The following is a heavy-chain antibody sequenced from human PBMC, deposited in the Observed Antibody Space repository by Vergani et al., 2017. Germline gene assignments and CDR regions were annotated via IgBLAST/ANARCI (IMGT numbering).Heavy chain of an antibody. CDR3: ASPGRGGYFDWLLF. CDR2: ISSSSSYI. D-gene: IGHD3-9*01. CDR1: GFTFSSYS. Sequence: EVQLVESGGGLVKPGGSLRLSCAASGFTFSSYSMNWVRQAPGKGLEWVSSISSSSSYIYYADSVKGRFTISRDNAKNSLYLQMNSLRAEDTAVYYCASPGRGGYFDWLLFWGQGTLVTVSS. V-gene: IGHV3-21*01. J-gene: IGHJ4*02.